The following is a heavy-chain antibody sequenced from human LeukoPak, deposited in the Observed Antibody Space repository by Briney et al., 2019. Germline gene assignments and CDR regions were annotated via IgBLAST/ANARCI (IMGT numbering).Heavy chain of an antibody. V-gene: IGHV4-34*01. J-gene: IGHJ4*02. D-gene: IGHD3-9*01. CDR1: GGSFSGYY. CDR2: INHSGST. Sequence: SETLSLTCAVYGGSFSGYYWSWIRQPPGKGLGWIGEINHSGSTNYNPSLKSRVTISVDTSKNQFSLKLSSVTAADTAVYNCARGPDWYRHYYFDYWGQGTLVTVSS. CDR3: ARGPDWYRHYYFDY.